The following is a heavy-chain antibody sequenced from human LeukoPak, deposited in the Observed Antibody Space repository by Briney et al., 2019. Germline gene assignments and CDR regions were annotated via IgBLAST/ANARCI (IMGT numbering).Heavy chain of an antibody. J-gene: IGHJ4*02. CDR3: ARAKVTTVFDY. V-gene: IGHV4-59*01. Sequence: SETLSLTRTVSGGSISSYYWSWIRQPPGKGLEWIGYIYYSGSTNYNPSLKSRVTISVDTSKNQFSLKLSSVTAADTAVYYCARAKVTTVFDYWGQGTLVTVSS. CDR1: GGSISSYY. D-gene: IGHD4-17*01. CDR2: IYYSGST.